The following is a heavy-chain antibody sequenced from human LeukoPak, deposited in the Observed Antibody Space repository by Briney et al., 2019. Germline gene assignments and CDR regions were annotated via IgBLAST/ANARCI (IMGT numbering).Heavy chain of an antibody. V-gene: IGHV4-30-2*01. CDR3: ARSRQASGLFSS. CDR1: GYAIISGGFS. D-gene: IGHD3-10*01. CDR2: IYDRGPA. Sequence: PSQTLSLTCTVSGYAIISGGFSWNWIRQPPGKGLEWIGCIYDRGPAHYNPSLKSRFTISVDRPKNQFFLNVTSLTAADTAVYYCARSRQASGLFSSWGQGALVVVSS. J-gene: IGHJ5*02.